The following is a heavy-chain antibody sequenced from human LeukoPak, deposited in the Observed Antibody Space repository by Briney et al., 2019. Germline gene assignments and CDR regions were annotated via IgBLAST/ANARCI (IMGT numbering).Heavy chain of an antibody. CDR2: INRSGST. CDR1: GGSINSGSDY. CDR3: ARGGANDYGDSDAFDI. Sequence: SETLSLTCTVSGGSINSGSDYWTWIRQPAGKGLEWVGRINRSGSTNYRPSLESRVTLSVDTSKHQFSLRLTSVTAADTAVYFCARGGANDYGDSDAFDIWGQGTMVTVSS. D-gene: IGHD4-17*01. J-gene: IGHJ3*02. V-gene: IGHV4-61*02.